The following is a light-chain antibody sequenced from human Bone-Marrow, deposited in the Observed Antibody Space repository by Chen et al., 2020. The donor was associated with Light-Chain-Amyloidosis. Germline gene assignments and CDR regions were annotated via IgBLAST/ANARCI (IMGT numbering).Light chain of an antibody. V-gene: IGKV3-15*01. CDR1: QSVSSN. J-gene: IGKJ1*01. CDR2: GAS. CDR3: QQYNNWPAWT. Sequence: EIVMTQSPATLSVSPGERATLSCRASQSVSSNLAWYQQKPGQAPRLLIYGASTRATGIPARFSGSGSGTEFTLTISSLQSEDFAVYYWQQYNNWPAWTFGQGTTVEIK.